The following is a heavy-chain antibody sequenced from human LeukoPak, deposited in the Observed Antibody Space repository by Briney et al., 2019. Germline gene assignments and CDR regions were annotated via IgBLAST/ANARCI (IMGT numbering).Heavy chain of an antibody. D-gene: IGHD1-7*01. Sequence: ASVKVSCKASGYTFTSYDINWVRQATGQGLEWMGRINPNSGGTNYAQKFQGRVTMTRDTSISTAYMELSRLRSDDTAVYYCARSVTGTMNFDYWGQGTLVTVSS. V-gene: IGHV1-2*06. J-gene: IGHJ4*02. CDR1: GYTFTSYD. CDR2: INPNSGGT. CDR3: ARSVTGTMNFDY.